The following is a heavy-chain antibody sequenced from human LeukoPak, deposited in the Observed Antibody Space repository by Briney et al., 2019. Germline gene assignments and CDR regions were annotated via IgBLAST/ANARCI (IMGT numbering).Heavy chain of an antibody. J-gene: IGHJ4*02. Sequence: SETLSLTCTVSDGSISSYYWNWFRQPPGKGLEWIGHIYYTGTTHYNPSLQSRVSISIDTSKNQFSLKLRSVTAVDTAVYYCARWGHFDTSGYFVADYWGQGTLITVSS. CDR3: ARWGHFDTSGYFVADY. V-gene: IGHV4-59*01. CDR1: DGSISSYY. CDR2: IYYTGTT. D-gene: IGHD3-22*01.